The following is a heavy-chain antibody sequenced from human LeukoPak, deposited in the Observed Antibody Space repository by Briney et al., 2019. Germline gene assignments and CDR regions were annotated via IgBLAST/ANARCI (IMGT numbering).Heavy chain of an antibody. D-gene: IGHD3-10*01. V-gene: IGHV4-34*01. J-gene: IGHJ6*03. Sequence: SETLSLTCAVYGGSFSGYYWSWIRQPLGKGLEWIGEINHSGSTNYNPSLKSRVTISVDTSKNQFSLKLSSVTAADTAVYYCARGRGIYYYYDMDVWGKGTTVTVSS. CDR3: ARGRGIYYYYDMDV. CDR2: INHSGST. CDR1: GGSFSGYY.